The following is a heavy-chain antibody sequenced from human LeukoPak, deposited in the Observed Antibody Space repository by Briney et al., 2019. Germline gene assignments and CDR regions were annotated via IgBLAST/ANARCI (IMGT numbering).Heavy chain of an antibody. CDR1: GGSISSYY. V-gene: IGHV4-59*01. D-gene: IGHD6-13*01. J-gene: IGHJ4*02. CDR3: AREGAAAGTGYFDY. CDR2: IYYSGST. Sequence: PSETLSLTCTVSGGSISSYYWSWIRQPPGKGLEWIGYIYYSGSTNYNPSLKCRVTISVDTSKNQFSLKLSSVTAADTAVYYCAREGAAAGTGYFDYWGQGTLVTVSS.